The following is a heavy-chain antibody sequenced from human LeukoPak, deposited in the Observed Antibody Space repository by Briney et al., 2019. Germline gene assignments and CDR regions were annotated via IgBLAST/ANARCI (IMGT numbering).Heavy chain of an antibody. Sequence: GGSLRLSCAASGFTFSSYAMSWVRQAPGKGLEWVSAISGSGGSTYYADSVKGRFTISRDNSKNTLYLQMNSLRAEDTAVYYCAKVGARDGYKTYYFDYWGQGTPVTVSS. D-gene: IGHD5-24*01. J-gene: IGHJ4*02. V-gene: IGHV3-23*01. CDR3: AKVGARDGYKTYYFDY. CDR1: GFTFSSYA. CDR2: ISGSGGST.